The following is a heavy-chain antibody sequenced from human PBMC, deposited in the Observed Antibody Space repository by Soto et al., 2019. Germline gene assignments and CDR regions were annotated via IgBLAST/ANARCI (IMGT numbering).Heavy chain of an antibody. CDR1: GYTFTSYD. CDR2: MNPNSGNT. V-gene: IGHV1-8*01. Sequence: GASVKVSCKASGYTFTSYDINWVRQATGQGLEWMGWMNPNSGNTGYAQKFQGRVTMTRNTSISTAYMELSSLRSEDTAVFYCARGTVRFLEWRCGLDVWGKGTTVTVSS. CDR3: ARGTVRFLEWRCGLDV. J-gene: IGHJ6*04. D-gene: IGHD3-3*01.